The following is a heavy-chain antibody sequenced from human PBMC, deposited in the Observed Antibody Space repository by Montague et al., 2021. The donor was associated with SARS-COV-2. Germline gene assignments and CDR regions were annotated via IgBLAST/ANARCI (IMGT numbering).Heavy chain of an antibody. D-gene: IGHD4-17*01. V-gene: IGHV3-7*01. J-gene: IGHJ4*02. Sequence: SLRLSCAASGFTFSSYGMSWVRQAPGKGLEWVANIKQDGSEKYYVDSVKGRFTISRDNAKNSLYLQMNSLRAEDTAVYHCARDSATYDYGDYNFHYWGQGTLVTVSS. CDR2: IKQDGSEK. CDR3: ARDSATYDYGDYNFHY. CDR1: GFTFSSYG.